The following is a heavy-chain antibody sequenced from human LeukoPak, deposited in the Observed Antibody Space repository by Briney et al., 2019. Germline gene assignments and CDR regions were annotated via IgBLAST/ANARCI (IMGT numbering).Heavy chain of an antibody. CDR1: RFTLSSYL. Sequence: PGGALRLSCAASRFTLSSYLMSWVRQAPGKGREGVANIKQDGSEKYYVDSVKGRFTISRDNAKNSLYLQMNSLRAEDAVVYYCARDLRYRFDYWGQGTLVTVS. J-gene: IGHJ4*02. CDR3: ARDLRYRFDY. V-gene: IGHV3-7*01. CDR2: IKQDGSEK. D-gene: IGHD3-9*01.